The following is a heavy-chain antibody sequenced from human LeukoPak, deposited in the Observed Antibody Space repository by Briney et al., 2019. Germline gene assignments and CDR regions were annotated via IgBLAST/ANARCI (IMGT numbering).Heavy chain of an antibody. Sequence: GGSLRLSCAASGFTFSSYSMNWVRQAPGKGLEWVAVISYDGSNKYYADSVKGRFTIFRDNSKNTLYLQMNSLRAEDTAVYYCAREKADNDLDYWGQGTLVTVSS. CDR2: ISYDGSNK. D-gene: IGHD3-3*01. CDR3: AREKADNDLDY. J-gene: IGHJ4*02. V-gene: IGHV3-30*03. CDR1: GFTFSSYS.